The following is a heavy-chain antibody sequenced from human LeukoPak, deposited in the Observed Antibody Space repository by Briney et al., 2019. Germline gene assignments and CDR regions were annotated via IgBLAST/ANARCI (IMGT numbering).Heavy chain of an antibody. CDR3: VRGRATVTTHWIDP. CDR1: VYTFNIYD. Sequence: ASVKVSCKASVYTFNIYDINWVRQATGQGRGWMGWMNPNSGNTGYAQKFQGRVSITMNTSISTAYMELSSLTSEDTAVYYCVRGRATVTTHWIDPWGQGTLVTVSS. J-gene: IGHJ5*02. V-gene: IGHV1-8*01. CDR2: MNPNSGNT. D-gene: IGHD4-11*01.